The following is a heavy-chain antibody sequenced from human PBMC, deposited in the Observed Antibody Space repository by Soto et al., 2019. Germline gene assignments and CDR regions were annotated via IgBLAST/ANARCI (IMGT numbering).Heavy chain of an antibody. V-gene: IGHV1-2*04. Sequence: ASVKVSCKASGYTFTGYYMHWVRQAPGQGLDWMGWINPNSGGTNYAQKFQGWVTMTRDTSISTAYMELSRLRSDDTAVYYCARGPARFMVRGVDQYGMDVWGQGTTVTVSS. J-gene: IGHJ6*02. D-gene: IGHD3-10*01. CDR2: INPNSGGT. CDR3: ARGPARFMVRGVDQYGMDV. CDR1: GYTFTGYY.